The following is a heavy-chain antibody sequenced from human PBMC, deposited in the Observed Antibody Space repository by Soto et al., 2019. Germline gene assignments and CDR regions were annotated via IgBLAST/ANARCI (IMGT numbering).Heavy chain of an antibody. V-gene: IGHV1-69*06. J-gene: IGHJ4*02. CDR1: GGTFNNYA. D-gene: IGHD1-26*01. CDR3: ARLIGEGYSGTYALDY. Sequence: QVQLVQSGAEVKKPGSSVKVSCKASGGTFNNYAISWVRQAPGQGLEWMGGIIPLFGTANYAQKFECRVTITAEKTTDTAYMELSSLKSEDTAVYYCARLIGEGYSGTYALDYWGQGALVTVSS. CDR2: IIPLFGTA.